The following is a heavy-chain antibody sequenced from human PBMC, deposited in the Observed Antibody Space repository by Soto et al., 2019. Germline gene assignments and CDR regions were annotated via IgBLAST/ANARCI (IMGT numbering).Heavy chain of an antibody. CDR1: GCTFISYG. CDR2: INSDGSST. J-gene: IGHJ6*04. Sequence: GESLRLSCAASGCTFISYGMHWVLQAPWKGLLWVSRINSDGSSTSYADSVKGRFTISRDNAKNTLYLQMNSLRAEDTAVYYCARVRRRTDRQTLFGMDGWGKGMKVTV. CDR3: ARVRRRTDRQTLFGMDG. D-gene: IGHD2-21*01. V-gene: IGHV3-74*01.